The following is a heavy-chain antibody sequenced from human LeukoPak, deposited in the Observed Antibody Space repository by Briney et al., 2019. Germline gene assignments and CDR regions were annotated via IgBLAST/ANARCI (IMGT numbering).Heavy chain of an antibody. CDR3: AKEVYYYDSSGYYYY. Sequence: GGSLRLSCAASGFTFSSYAMSWVRQAPGKGLEWVSAISGSGGSTYYADSVKGRFTISRDSSKNTLYLQMNSLRAEDTAVYYCAKEVYYYDSSGYYYYWGQGTLVTVSS. D-gene: IGHD3-22*01. V-gene: IGHV3-23*01. CDR1: GFTFSSYA. J-gene: IGHJ4*02. CDR2: ISGSGGST.